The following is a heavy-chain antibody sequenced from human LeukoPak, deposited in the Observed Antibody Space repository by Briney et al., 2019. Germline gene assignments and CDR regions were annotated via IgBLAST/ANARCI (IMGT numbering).Heavy chain of an antibody. CDR1: GFTVSSNY. J-gene: IGHJ3*02. V-gene: IGHV3-66*01. CDR3: ARDGGIQLRDAFDI. Sequence: GGSLRLSCAASGFTVSSNYMSWVRQAPGRGLEWVSVIYSGGSTYYADSVKGRFTISRDNSKNTLYLQMNSLRAEDTAVYYCARDGGIQLRDAFDIWGQGTMVTVSS. CDR2: IYSGGST. D-gene: IGHD5-18*01.